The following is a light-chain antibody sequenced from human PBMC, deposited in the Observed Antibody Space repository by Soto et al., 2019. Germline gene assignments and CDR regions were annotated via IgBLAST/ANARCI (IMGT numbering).Light chain of an antibody. CDR2: RDN. Sequence: QSVLTQPPSASGTPGQRVTISCSGSSSNIGSNYVYWYQQLPGTAPKLLIYRDNQRPSGVPDRFSGSKSGTSASQAISGLRSEDEADYYCAAWDGSLSEVFGTGTKVTVL. CDR1: SSNIGSNY. CDR3: AAWDGSLSEV. V-gene: IGLV1-47*01. J-gene: IGLJ1*01.